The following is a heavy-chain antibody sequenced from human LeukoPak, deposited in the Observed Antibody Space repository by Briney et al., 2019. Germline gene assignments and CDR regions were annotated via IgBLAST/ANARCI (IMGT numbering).Heavy chain of an antibody. D-gene: IGHD2-21*02. V-gene: IGHV1-8*03. J-gene: IGHJ4*02. Sequence: EASVKVSCKASVYTFTSYDINWVRQATGQGLEWMGWMNPNSGNTGYAQKFQGRVTITRNTSISTAYMELSSLRSEDTAVYYCARELVYCGGDRSHYFDYWGQGTLVTVSS. CDR3: ARELVYCGGDRSHYFDY. CDR1: VYTFTSYD. CDR2: MNPNSGNT.